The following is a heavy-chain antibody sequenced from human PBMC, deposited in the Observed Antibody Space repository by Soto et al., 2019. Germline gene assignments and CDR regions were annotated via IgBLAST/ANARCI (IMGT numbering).Heavy chain of an antibody. Sequence: GSLRLSCAASGFTFSSYGMHWVRQAPGKGLEWVAVIWYDGSNKYYADSVKGRFTISRDNSKNTLYLQMNSLRAEDTAVYYCARVTYCGGDCYSPFDYWGQGTLVTVSS. CDR1: GFTFSSYG. CDR3: ARVTYCGGDCYSPFDY. CDR2: IWYDGSNK. J-gene: IGHJ4*02. V-gene: IGHV3-33*01. D-gene: IGHD2-21*02.